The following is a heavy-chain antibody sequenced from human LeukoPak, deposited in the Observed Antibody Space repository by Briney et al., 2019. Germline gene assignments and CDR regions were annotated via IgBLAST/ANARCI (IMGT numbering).Heavy chain of an antibody. J-gene: IGHJ4*02. Sequence: GGSLRLSCAASGFTFSSYGMHWVRQAPGKGLEWVAFIRYDGSNKYYADSVKGRFTISRDNSKNTLYLQMNSLRAEDTAVYYRAKDQRYYGSGSPTYFDYWGQGTLVTVSS. CDR2: IRYDGSNK. CDR1: GFTFSSYG. CDR3: AKDQRYYGSGSPTYFDY. V-gene: IGHV3-30*02. D-gene: IGHD3-10*01.